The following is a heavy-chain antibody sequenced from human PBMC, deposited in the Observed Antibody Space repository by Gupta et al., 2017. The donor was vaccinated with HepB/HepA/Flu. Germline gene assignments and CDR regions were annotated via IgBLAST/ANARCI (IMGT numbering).Heavy chain of an antibody. V-gene: IGHV3-9*01. CDR1: GFTFDDYA. Sequence: EVQLVESGGGLVQPGRSLRLSCAASGFTFDDYAMHWVRQAPGKGLEWVSGISWNSGSIGYADSVKGRFTISRDNAKNSLYLQMNSLRAEDTALYYCAKDQSGYSGYGPGTYYYYYYGMDVWGQGTTVTVSS. J-gene: IGHJ6*02. CDR3: AKDQSGYSGYGPGTYYYYYYGMDV. D-gene: IGHD5-12*01. CDR2: ISWNSGSI.